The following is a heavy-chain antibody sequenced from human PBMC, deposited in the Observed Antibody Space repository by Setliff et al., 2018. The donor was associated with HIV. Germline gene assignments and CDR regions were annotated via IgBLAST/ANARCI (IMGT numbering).Heavy chain of an antibody. Sequence: GGSLRLSCAATGFTFSNYGMHWVRQAPAKGLEWVSSISSSSGTIYYADSVKDRFTISRDNAKNSLYLQMNSLRAEDTSVYYCARPIAAAGLFDSWGQGILVTVSS. CDR3: ARPIAAAGLFDS. CDR2: ISSSSGTI. CDR1: GFTFSNYG. D-gene: IGHD6-13*01. J-gene: IGHJ4*02. V-gene: IGHV3-48*01.